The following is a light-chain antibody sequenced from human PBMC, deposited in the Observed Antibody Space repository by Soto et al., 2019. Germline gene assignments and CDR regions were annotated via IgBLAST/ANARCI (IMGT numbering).Light chain of an antibody. J-gene: IGLJ1*01. CDR1: SSDVGSNNR. CDR2: DVT. Sequence: QAVLTQPPSVSGSPGQSVAISCSGSSSDVGSNNRVSWYQQSPGTAPKLMIYDVTNRPSGVPDRFSGSKSGNTASLTISGLQAEDEADYYCSSFTTSSTYVFGTGTQLTVL. CDR3: SSFTTSSTYV. V-gene: IGLV2-18*02.